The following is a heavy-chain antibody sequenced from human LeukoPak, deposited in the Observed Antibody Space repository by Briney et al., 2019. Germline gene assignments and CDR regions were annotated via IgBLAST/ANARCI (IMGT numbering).Heavy chain of an antibody. Sequence: ASGKVSCKASGYTFTSYDINWVRQATGQGLEWMGWMNPNSGNRGYAQKFQGRGTMTRNRAKRTAYMELSRLRGEDADVYECGRGYWRLRFLEWDMTWFDPWGQGTLVTVSS. D-gene: IGHD3-3*01. J-gene: IGHJ5*02. CDR3: GRGYWRLRFLEWDMTWFDP. CDR1: GYTFTSYD. CDR2: MNPNSGNR. V-gene: IGHV1-8*01.